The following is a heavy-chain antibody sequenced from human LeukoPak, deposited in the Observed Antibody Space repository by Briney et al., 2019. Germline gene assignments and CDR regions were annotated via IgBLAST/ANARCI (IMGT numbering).Heavy chain of an antibody. CDR1: GGSFNDYY. D-gene: IGHD1-14*01. Sequence: PSETLSLTCAVYGGSFNDYYLTWVRQPPGKGLEWIGEINHSGITNYKPSLKSRVTILVDTSKNQLFLQLSSVTAADTAVYYCVIWIGTTASDYWGQGTLVTVSS. V-gene: IGHV4-34*01. CDR3: VIWIGTTASDY. J-gene: IGHJ4*02. CDR2: INHSGIT.